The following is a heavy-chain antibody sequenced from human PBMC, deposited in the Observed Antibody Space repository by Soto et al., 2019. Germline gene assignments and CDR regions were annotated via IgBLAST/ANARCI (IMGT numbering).Heavy chain of an antibody. Sequence: GGSLRLSCSASGFTFSSYAMHWVRQAPGKGLEYVSAISSNGGSTYYADSVKGRFTISRDNSKNTLYLQMSSLRAEDTAVYYCVKGCGGDCYRPFGGDAFDIWGQGTMVTVSS. V-gene: IGHV3-64D*08. J-gene: IGHJ3*02. CDR1: GFTFSSYA. CDR3: VKGCGGDCYRPFGGDAFDI. CDR2: ISSNGGST. D-gene: IGHD2-21*02.